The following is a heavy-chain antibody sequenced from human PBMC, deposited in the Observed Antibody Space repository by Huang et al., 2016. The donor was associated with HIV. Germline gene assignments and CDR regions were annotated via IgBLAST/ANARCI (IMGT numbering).Heavy chain of an antibody. CDR1: GFTFITPG. V-gene: IGHV3-15*01. CDR2: IRSEKNGASA. Sequence: VQVVESGGGLVKPGGSLTLSCRTSGFTFITPGMSWFRQGPGGGWEWVGRIRSEKNGASADYAAFVQGRFTISRDDSKRTLYLQMNSLKADDTAVYYCTTDKVLNLIGGKIVDFDHWGQGTLVTVSS. J-gene: IGHJ4*02. CDR3: TTDKVLNLIGGKIVDFDH. D-gene: IGHD3-16*01.